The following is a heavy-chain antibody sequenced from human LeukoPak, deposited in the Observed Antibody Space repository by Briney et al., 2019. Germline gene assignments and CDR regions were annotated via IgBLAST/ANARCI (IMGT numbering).Heavy chain of an antibody. V-gene: IGHV3-74*01. Sequence: GGSLRLSCAASGFTFSRYWMHWVRQAPGKGLVWVSHINPDGRSTTYADSVKGRFTISRDNAQNTLYLQMNSLRAEDTAVYYCAKDWGPYYYDSSGRFDYWGQGTLVTVSS. CDR2: INPDGRST. J-gene: IGHJ4*02. CDR1: GFTFSRYW. CDR3: AKDWGPYYYDSSGRFDY. D-gene: IGHD3-22*01.